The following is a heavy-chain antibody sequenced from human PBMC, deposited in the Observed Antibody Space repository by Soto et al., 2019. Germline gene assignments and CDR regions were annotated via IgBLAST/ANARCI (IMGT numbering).Heavy chain of an antibody. CDR2: IYYSGST. CDR3: ASHTALINQLGDNWFDP. D-gene: IGHD1-1*01. V-gene: IGHV4-59*01. CDR1: GGSISSYY. J-gene: IGHJ5*02. Sequence: PSETLSLTCTVSGGSISSYYWSWIRQPPGKGLEWIGYIYYSGSTNYNPSLKSRVTISVDTSKNQFSLKLSSVTAADTAVYYCASHTALINQLGDNWFDPWGQGTLVTVSS.